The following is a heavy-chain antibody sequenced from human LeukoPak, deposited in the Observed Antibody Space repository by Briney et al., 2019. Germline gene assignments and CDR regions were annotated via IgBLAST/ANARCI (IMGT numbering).Heavy chain of an antibody. V-gene: IGHV4-34*01. CDR2: INHSGST. D-gene: IGHD2-15*01. Sequence: PSETLSLTCAVYGGSFSGYYWSWIRQPPGKGLEWIGEINHSGSTYYNPSLKSRVTISVDTSKTQFSLKLSSVTAADTAMYFCARISLVAAVIYWGQGTLVTVSS. CDR1: GGSFSGYY. J-gene: IGHJ4*02. CDR3: ARISLVAAVIY.